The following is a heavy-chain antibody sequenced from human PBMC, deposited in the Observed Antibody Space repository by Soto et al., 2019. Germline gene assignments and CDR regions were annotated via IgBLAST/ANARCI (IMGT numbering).Heavy chain of an antibody. V-gene: IGHV3-74*01. CDR1: GFNFSSYW. D-gene: IGHD3-22*01. Sequence: GGPLRRTCTASGFNFSSYWIHWLRQAPGKGLVWVSRINSDGSSTSYADSVKGRFTISRDNAKNTLYLQMNSLRAEDTAVYYCARDYYYDSSGYYNWFDPWGQGT. CDR3: ARDYYYDSSGYYNWFDP. J-gene: IGHJ5*02. CDR2: INSDGSST.